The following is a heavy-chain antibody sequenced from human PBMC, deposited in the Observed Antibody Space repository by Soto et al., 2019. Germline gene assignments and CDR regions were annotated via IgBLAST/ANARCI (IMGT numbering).Heavy chain of an antibody. CDR1: GYTFTGYY. V-gene: IGHV1-2*04. CDR3: ARAYQYSSGWYYFDY. J-gene: IGHJ4*02. D-gene: IGHD6-19*01. Sequence: ASVKVSCKASGYTFTGYYMHWVRQAPGQGLEWMGWINPNSGGTNYAQKLQGWVTMTRDTSISTAYMELSRLRSDDTAVYYCARAYQYSSGWYYFDYWGQGTLVTVSS. CDR2: INPNSGGT.